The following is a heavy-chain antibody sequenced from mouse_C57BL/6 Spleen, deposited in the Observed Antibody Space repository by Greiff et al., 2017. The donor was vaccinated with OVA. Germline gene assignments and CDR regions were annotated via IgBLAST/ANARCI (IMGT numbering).Heavy chain of an antibody. D-gene: IGHD1-1*01. CDR3: ARSVGLTTVVATDAMDY. CDR2: INPYNGDT. V-gene: IGHV1-20*01. J-gene: IGHJ4*01. CDR1: GYSFTGYF. Sequence: EVQLVESGPELVKPGDSVKISCKASGYSFTGYFMNWVMQSHGKSLEWIGRINPYNGDTFYNQKFKGKATLTVDKSSSTAHMELRSLTSEDSAVYYCARSVGLTTVVATDAMDYWGQGTSVTVSS.